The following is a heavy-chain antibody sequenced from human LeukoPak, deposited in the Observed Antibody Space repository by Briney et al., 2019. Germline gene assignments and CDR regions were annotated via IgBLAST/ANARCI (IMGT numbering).Heavy chain of an antibody. CDR1: GFTVSSNY. V-gene: IGHV3-66*01. J-gene: IGHJ4*02. D-gene: IGHD5-18*01. CDR2: IYSGGST. Sequence: GGSLRLSCAASGFTVSSNYMSWVRQAPGKGLEWVSVIYSGGSTYYADSVKGRFTISRDNSKNTLYLQMNSLRAEDTAVYYCARGPSGYSYGTYFDYWGQGTLVTVSS. CDR3: ARGPSGYSYGTYFDY.